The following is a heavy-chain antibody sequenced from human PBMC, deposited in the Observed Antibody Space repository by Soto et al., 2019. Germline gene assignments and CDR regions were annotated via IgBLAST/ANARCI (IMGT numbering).Heavy chain of an antibody. D-gene: IGHD3-3*01. J-gene: IGHJ4*02. CDR3: ARDVSPADMAFGY. V-gene: IGHV3-53*01. Sequence: EVQLVESGGGLIQPGGSLRLSCAASGFTVSSHYMSWVRQAPGKGLEWVSIIYSGGSTYYADSVKGRFTISRDISTNTMYLQMNSLRAEDTAVYYCARDVSPADMAFGYWGQGTLVTVSS. CDR1: GFTVSSHY. CDR2: IYSGGST.